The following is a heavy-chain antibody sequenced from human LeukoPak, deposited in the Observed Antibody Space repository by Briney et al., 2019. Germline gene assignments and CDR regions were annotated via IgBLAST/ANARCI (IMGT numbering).Heavy chain of an antibody. Sequence: GGSLRLSCAASGFTFSSYAMSWVRQAPGKGLEWVSAISGSGGSTYYADSVKGRFTISRDNSKNTLYLQMNSLRAEDTAVYYCAKNERWGYYYGSSLFDYWGQGTLVTVSS. CDR2: ISGSGGST. CDR1: GFTFSSYA. J-gene: IGHJ4*02. D-gene: IGHD3-10*01. V-gene: IGHV3-23*01. CDR3: AKNERWGYYYGSSLFDY.